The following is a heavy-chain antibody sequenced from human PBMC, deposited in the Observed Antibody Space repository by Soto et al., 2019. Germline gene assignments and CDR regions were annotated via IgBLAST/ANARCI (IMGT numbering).Heavy chain of an antibody. CDR2: VNLNTGGT. Sequence: QVQHVQSGAEVKKPGDSVKVSCKASGYSFTGHYMHWVRRAPGQGLEWMSWVNLNTGGTDYAQEFQGRVTMTTATSIRTVYLEVTRLKFDDTAIYYCARDPSSFLGRVYGMDVWGQGTAVTVSS. CDR1: GYSFTGHY. J-gene: IGHJ6*02. CDR3: ARDPSSFLGRVYGMDV. V-gene: IGHV1-2*02.